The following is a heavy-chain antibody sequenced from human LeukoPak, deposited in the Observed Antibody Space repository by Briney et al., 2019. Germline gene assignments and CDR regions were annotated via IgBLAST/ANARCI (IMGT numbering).Heavy chain of an antibody. CDR2: INPNSGGT. Sequence: ASVKVSCKASGYTFTDYYMEWVRQAPGQGLEWMGWINPNSGGTNYAQKFQGRVTMTRDTSISTAYMELSRLRSDDTAVYYCAKELAVPGDYFDYWGQGTLVTVSS. CDR1: GYTFTDYY. D-gene: IGHD6-19*01. J-gene: IGHJ4*02. V-gene: IGHV1-2*02. CDR3: AKELAVPGDYFDY.